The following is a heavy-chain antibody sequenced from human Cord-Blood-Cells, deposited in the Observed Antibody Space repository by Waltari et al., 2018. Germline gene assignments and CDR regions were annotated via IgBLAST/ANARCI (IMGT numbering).Heavy chain of an antibody. Sequence: QVQLQQSGPGLVKPSQTLSLTCAISGDRVSSNRAAWTCISPSTSRGLEWLGRTYYRSKWYNDYAVSVKSRITINPDTSKNQFSLQLNSVTPEDTAVYYCARDSRYSGSYYWFDPWGQGTLVTVSS. CDR3: ARDSRYSGSYYWFDP. CDR2: TYYRSKWYN. V-gene: IGHV6-1*01. D-gene: IGHD1-26*01. CDR1: GDRVSSNRAA. J-gene: IGHJ5*02.